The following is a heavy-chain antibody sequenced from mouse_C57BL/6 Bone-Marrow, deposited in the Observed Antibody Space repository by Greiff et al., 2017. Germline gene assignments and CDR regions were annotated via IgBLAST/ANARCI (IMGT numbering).Heavy chain of an antibody. V-gene: IGHV1-59*01. J-gene: IGHJ2*01. CDR1: GYTFTSYW. CDR3: ARLGDYDEGFFGY. CDR2: IDPSDSYT. D-gene: IGHD2-4*01. Sequence: QVQLQQPGAELVRPGTSVKLSCKASGYTFTSYWMHWVKQRPGQGLEWIGVIDPSDSYTNYNTKFKGKATLTVDTSSSTAYMQLSSLTSEDSAVYYCARLGDYDEGFFGYWGQGTTLTVSS.